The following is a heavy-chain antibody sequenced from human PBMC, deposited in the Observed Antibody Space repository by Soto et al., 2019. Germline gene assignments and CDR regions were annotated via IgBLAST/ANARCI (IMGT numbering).Heavy chain of an antibody. D-gene: IGHD6-13*01. CDR1: GYTFTGYY. CDR3: ARGSAAGNWFDP. CDR2: MNPNSGNT. J-gene: IGHJ5*02. Sequence: ASVKVSCKASGYTFTGYYIHWVREAPGQGLEWMGWMNPNSGNTGYAQKFQGRVTMTRNTSISTAYMELSSLRSEDTAVYYCARGSAAGNWFDPWGQGTLVTVSS. V-gene: IGHV1-8*02.